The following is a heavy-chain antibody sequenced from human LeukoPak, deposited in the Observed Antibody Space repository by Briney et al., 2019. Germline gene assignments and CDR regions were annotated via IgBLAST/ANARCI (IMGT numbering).Heavy chain of an antibody. CDR1: GYTFTGYY. D-gene: IGHD1-26*01. V-gene: IGHV1-2*02. CDR2: INPNSGGT. Sequence: ASVKVSCKASGYTFTGYYMHWVRQAPGQGLEWMGWINPNSGGTNYAQKFQGRVTMTRDTSISTAYMELRRLRSDDTAVYYCAREKSGDRYYYYGMDVWGQGTTVTVSS. CDR3: AREKSGDRYYYYGMDV. J-gene: IGHJ6*02.